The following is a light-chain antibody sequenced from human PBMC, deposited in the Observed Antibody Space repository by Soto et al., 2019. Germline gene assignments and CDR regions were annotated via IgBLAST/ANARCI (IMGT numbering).Light chain of an antibody. CDR2: EVS. CDR1: SSDIGGYKY. Sequence: QSVLTQPASVSGSLGQSITISCTGTSSDIGGYKYVSWYQQHPGKAPKLIIFEVSNRPSGVSDRFSGSNSGNTASLTISGLQAEDEADYYCFSYAGSTYVFGTGTKVTVL. V-gene: IGLV2-14*01. J-gene: IGLJ1*01. CDR3: FSYAGSTYV.